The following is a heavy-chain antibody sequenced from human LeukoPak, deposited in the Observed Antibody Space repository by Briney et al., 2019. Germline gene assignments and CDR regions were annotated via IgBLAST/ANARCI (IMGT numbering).Heavy chain of an antibody. CDR2: ISSSSSYI. V-gene: IGHV3-21*01. CDR3: ARHTMPRYCSSTSCYDGGSAKIPGAYYYYYYGMDV. J-gene: IGHJ6*02. Sequence: GGSLRLSCAASGFTFSSYSMNWVRQAPGKGLEWVSSISSSSSYIYYADSVKGRFTISRDNAKNSLYLQMNSLRAEDTAVYYCARHTMPRYCSSTSCYDGGSAKIPGAYYYYYYGMDVWGQGTTVTVSS. CDR1: GFTFSSYS. D-gene: IGHD2-2*01.